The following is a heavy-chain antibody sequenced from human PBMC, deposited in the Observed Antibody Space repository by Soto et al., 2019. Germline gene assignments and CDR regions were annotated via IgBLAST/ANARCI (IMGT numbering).Heavy chain of an antibody. CDR1: AGSFSGYY. Sequence: KPSETLSLTCAVYAGSFSGYYWSWIRQPPGKGLEWIGEINHSGSTNYNPSPKSRVTISVDTSKNQFSLKLSSVTAADTAVYYCARYSTYCSSTSCYRYYYYGMDVWGQGTTVTVSS. J-gene: IGHJ6*02. V-gene: IGHV4-34*01. D-gene: IGHD2-2*01. CDR2: INHSGST. CDR3: ARYSTYCSSTSCYRYYYYGMDV.